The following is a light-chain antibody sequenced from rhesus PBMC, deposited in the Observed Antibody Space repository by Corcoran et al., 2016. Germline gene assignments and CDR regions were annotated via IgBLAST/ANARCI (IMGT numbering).Light chain of an antibody. CDR2: GVS. V-gene: IGLV2S7*01. J-gene: IGLJ1*01. CDR1: SSDVGGYNY. Sequence: QAAPNQPPSVSGSPGQSVTISCTGTSSDVGGYNYFSWYQQHPGKAPKLTIYGVSKRPSGVSDRFSGSKSGNTASLTISGLQAEDEADYYCCSYTTTSTVIFGAGTRLTVL. CDR3: CSYTTTSTVI.